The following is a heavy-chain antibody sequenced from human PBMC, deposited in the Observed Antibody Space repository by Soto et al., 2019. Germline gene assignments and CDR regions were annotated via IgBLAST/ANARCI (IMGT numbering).Heavy chain of an antibody. CDR1: GGSFSGYY. Sequence: SETLSLTCAVYGGSFSGYYWSWIRQPPGKGLEWIGEINHSGSTNYNPSLKSRVTISVDTSKNQFSLKLSSVTAADTAVYYCARDHRGRGDVWGQGNTVTVSS. V-gene: IGHV4-34*01. D-gene: IGHD3-10*01. CDR3: ARDHRGRGDV. CDR2: INHSGST. J-gene: IGHJ6*02.